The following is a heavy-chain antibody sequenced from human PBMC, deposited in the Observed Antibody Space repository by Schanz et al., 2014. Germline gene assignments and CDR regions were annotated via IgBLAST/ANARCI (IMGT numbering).Heavy chain of an antibody. CDR2: ISNDGSIK. CDR3: ARDLEGYDGGGGGFDP. Sequence: QAQLMESGGGLVKPGGSLRLSCAASGFTFSSYSMNWVRQAPGKGLEWVALISNDGSIKYYADSVEGRFTISRDNSRNTLYLQMNSLRTEDTAVYYCARDLEGYDGGGGGFDPWGQGTLVTVSS. D-gene: IGHD2-21*01. V-gene: IGHV3-30*03. J-gene: IGHJ5*02. CDR1: GFTFSSYS.